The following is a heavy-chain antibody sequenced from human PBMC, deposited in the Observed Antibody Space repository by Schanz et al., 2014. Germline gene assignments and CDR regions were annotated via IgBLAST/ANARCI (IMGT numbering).Heavy chain of an antibody. Sequence: EVQLVESGGGLLQPGGSLRLSCAASGFTFGTFWMSWVRQAPGKGLEWLSYISRDGTTSYYADSVKGRFTISRDNSKNTLYLQMNSLRAEDTAVYYCARGSHYSNYVQSWFDPWGQGTLVTVSS. J-gene: IGHJ5*02. CDR2: ISRDGTTS. D-gene: IGHD4-4*01. CDR1: GFTFGTFW. CDR3: ARGSHYSNYVQSWFDP. V-gene: IGHV3-48*01.